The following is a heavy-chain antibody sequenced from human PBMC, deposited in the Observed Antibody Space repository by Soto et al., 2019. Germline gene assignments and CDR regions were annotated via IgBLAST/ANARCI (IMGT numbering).Heavy chain of an antibody. D-gene: IGHD1-26*01. V-gene: IGHV3-72*01. CDR3: ARGRGVGAPGDFQH. CDR2: TRNKENRYTT. CDR1: GFTFSDHY. J-gene: IGHJ1*01. Sequence: EVQVVESGGGLVQPGGSLRLSCAASGFTFSDHYMDWVRQAPGKGLEWVGRTRNKENRYTTEYAASVKGRFTISREDSQNSVYLQMNSLETEDTAVYYCARGRGVGAPGDFQHWGQGTLVTVSS.